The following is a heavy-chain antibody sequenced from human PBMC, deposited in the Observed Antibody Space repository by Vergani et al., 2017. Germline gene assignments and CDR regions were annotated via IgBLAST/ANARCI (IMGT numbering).Heavy chain of an antibody. J-gene: IGHJ5*02. CDR3: ARGETRTDWLDP. CDR2: IYGSGNI. CDR1: GVSVSSTAFY. Sequence: QVPLQESGPGLVKPSQTLSLTCSVSGVSVSSTAFYWNWIRQPAGKGLEWIGRIYGSGNINYNPSLGSRVTISRDTSKNQFSLKVHSVTAADTAVYYCARGETRTDWLDPWGQGTQVIVSS. D-gene: IGHD3/OR15-3a*01. V-gene: IGHV4-61*02.